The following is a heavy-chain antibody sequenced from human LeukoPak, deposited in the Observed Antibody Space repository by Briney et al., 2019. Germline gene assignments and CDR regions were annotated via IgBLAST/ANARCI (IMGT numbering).Heavy chain of an antibody. V-gene: IGHV4-30-4*08. J-gene: IGHJ4*02. CDR2: IYYSGST. D-gene: IGHD3-22*01. CDR3: ARVPGESSGYPYFDY. Sequence: SETLSLTCTVSGDSISSGDYYWSWIRQPPGKGLQRIGHIYYSGSTYYNPSLKSRITISLDTSKNQFSLRLSSVTAADTAVYYCARVPGESSGYPYFDYWGQGTLVTVSS. CDR1: GDSISSGDYY.